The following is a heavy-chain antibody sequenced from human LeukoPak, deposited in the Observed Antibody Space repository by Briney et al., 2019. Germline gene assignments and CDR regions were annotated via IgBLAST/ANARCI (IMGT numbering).Heavy chain of an antibody. CDR2: ISGSGGST. Sequence: GGSLRLSCAASGFTSYAMSWVRQAPGRGLEWVSGISGSGGSTYYADSVKGRFTISRDNSKNTMFVQMNSMRAEDTAVYCCGKGANSILDNWGQGTLVTVSS. J-gene: IGHJ4*02. CDR1: GFTSYA. D-gene: IGHD1-26*01. V-gene: IGHV3-23*01. CDR3: GKGANSILDN.